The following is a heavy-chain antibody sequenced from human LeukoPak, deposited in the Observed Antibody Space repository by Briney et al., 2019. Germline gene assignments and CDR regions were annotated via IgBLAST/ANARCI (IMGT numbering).Heavy chain of an antibody. J-gene: IGHJ4*02. CDR1: GGSISSGGYY. CDR2: IYHSGST. V-gene: IGHV4-30-2*01. D-gene: IGHD6-6*01. CDR3: ASSPVGVLAAQWYFDY. Sequence: PSETLSLTCTVSGGSISSGGYYWSWIRQPPGKGLEWIGYIYHSGSTYYNPSLKSRVTISVDRSKNQFSLKLSSVTAADTAVYYCASSPVGVLAAQWYFDYWGQGTLVTVSS.